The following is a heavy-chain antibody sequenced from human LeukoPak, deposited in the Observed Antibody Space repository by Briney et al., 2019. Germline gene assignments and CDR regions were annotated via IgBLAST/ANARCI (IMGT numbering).Heavy chain of an antibody. CDR2: INPNSGGT. D-gene: IGHD2-2*02. J-gene: IGHJ5*02. CDR1: GYTFTGYY. V-gene: IGHV1-2*02. Sequence: GASVKVSCKASGYTFTGYYMHWVRQAPGQGLEWMGWINPNSGGTNYAQKFQGRVTMTRDTSISTAYMELSRLRSDDTAVYYCARDSTFAVPAAITYNWFDPWGQGTLVTVSS. CDR3: ARDSTFAVPAAITYNWFDP.